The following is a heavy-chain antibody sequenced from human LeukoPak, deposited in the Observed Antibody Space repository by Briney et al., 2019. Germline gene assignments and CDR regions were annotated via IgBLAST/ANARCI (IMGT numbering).Heavy chain of an antibody. CDR3: ARDGAYSASNI. J-gene: IGHJ3*02. Sequence: PGGSLRLSCAASGFTFSDEYMSWIRQAPGKGLEWISCVSNSGSTIYYADSVEGRFTISRDNVKNSLYLQMNSLRVEDTAVYYCARDGAYSASNIWGQGTMVAVSS. CDR1: GFTFSDEY. D-gene: IGHD6-13*01. V-gene: IGHV3-11*01. CDR2: VSNSGSTI.